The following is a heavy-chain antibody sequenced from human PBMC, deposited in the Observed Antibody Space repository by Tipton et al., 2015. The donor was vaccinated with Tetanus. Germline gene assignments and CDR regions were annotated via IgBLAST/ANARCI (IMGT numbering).Heavy chain of an antibody. CDR2: IYYSGST. D-gene: IGHD3-9*01. Sequence: TLSLTCTVSGGSISSGGYYWSWIRQHPGKGLEWIGYIYYSGSTYYNPSLKSRVTISVDTSKNQFSLKLSSVTAADTAVYYCARDRYYDIFPCYYGVVFDRLYGMDVWGQGTTVTVSS. J-gene: IGHJ6*02. CDR3: ARDRYYDIFPCYYGVVFDRLYGMDV. V-gene: IGHV4-31*03. CDR1: GGSISSGGYY.